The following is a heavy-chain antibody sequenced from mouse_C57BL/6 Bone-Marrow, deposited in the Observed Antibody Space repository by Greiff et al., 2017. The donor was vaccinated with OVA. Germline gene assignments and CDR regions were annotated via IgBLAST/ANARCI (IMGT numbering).Heavy chain of an antibody. CDR3: AREWDYYGSSSWFAY. J-gene: IGHJ3*01. Sequence: QVQLQQPGAELVKPGASVKMSCKASGYTFTSYWMHWVKQRPGQGLEWIGEIDPSDSYTNYNQKFKGKSTLTVDKSSSTAYMQLSSLTSEDSAVYYCAREWDYYGSSSWFAYWGQGTLVTVSA. D-gene: IGHD1-1*01. CDR2: IDPSDSYT. CDR1: GYTFTSYW. V-gene: IGHV1-69*01.